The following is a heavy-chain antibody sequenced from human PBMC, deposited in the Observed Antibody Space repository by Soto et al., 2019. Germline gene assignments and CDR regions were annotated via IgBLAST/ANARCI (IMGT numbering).Heavy chain of an antibody. V-gene: IGHV1-2*04. Sequence: GASVKVSCKASGYTFTGYYMHWVRQAPGQGLEWMGWINPNSGGTNYAQKFQGWVTMTRDTSISTAYMELSRLRSDDTAVYYCARGGPHCSGGSCYSFNFDYWGQGTLVTVSS. CDR2: INPNSGGT. J-gene: IGHJ4*02. CDR1: GYTFTGYY. CDR3: ARGGPHCSGGSCYSFNFDY. D-gene: IGHD2-15*01.